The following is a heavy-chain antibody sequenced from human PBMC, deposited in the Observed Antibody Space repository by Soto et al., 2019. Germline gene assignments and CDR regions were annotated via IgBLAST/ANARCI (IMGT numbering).Heavy chain of an antibody. CDR2: LKSISDGGTT. D-gene: IGHD1-1*01. CDR3: TTDRVHSTNWYYFDY. Sequence: PGGSLRLSCTASGFTFTNAWMSWVRQTPGKGLEWLGRLKSISDGGTTDYAAPVEGRFSISRDESLNTLYLQMNRLETDDTAVYYCTTDRVHSTNWYYFDYWGQGA. V-gene: IGHV3-15*01. J-gene: IGHJ4*02. CDR1: GFTFTNAW.